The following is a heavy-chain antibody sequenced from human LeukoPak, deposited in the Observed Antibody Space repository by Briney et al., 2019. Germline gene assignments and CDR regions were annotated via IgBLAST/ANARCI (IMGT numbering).Heavy chain of an antibody. CDR3: ASSSAGTGGFGY. CDR1: GGSISIYY. Sequence: PSETLSLTCTVSGGSISIYYWSWIRQPPGKGLEWIGYIYYSGSTNYNPSLKSRVTISVDTSKNQFSLKLSSVTAADTAVYYCASSSAGTGGFGYWGQGTLVTLSS. V-gene: IGHV4-59*01. D-gene: IGHD6-13*01. CDR2: IYYSGST. J-gene: IGHJ4*02.